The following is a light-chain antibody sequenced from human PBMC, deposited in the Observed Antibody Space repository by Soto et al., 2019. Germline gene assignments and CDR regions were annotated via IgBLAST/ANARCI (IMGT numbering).Light chain of an antibody. Sequence: HLTQSPSFLSGSVGYRVTITCRASQTISSWLAWYQQKPGKAPKILIYKASTLKSGVPSRFSGSGYGTEFNLTISSLQTDDFATYYCQHYNSYSEAFGQGTKVDIK. CDR1: QTISSW. CDR3: QHYNSYSEA. V-gene: IGKV1-5*03. CDR2: KAS. J-gene: IGKJ1*01.